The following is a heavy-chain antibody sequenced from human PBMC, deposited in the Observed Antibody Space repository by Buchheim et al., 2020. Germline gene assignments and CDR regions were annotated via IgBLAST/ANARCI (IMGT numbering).Heavy chain of an antibody. J-gene: IGHJ4*02. CDR1: GFTFNRNG. V-gene: IGHV3-30*18. CDR2: VSYDRDKK. Sequence: QVQLVESGGGVVQPGRSLRLSCAASGFTFNRNGMHWVRQAPGKGLEWVAVVSYDRDKKYYVDSVKGRFTISRDNSKNTVYLQMNSLRAEDTAVYYCAKDVRSEAAAMDSWGQGT. CDR3: AKDVRSEAAAMDS. D-gene: IGHD6-13*01.